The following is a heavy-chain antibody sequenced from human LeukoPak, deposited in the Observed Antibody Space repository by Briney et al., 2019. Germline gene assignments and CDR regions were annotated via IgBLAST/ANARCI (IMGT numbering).Heavy chain of an antibody. V-gene: IGHV3-21*01. CDR3: ARDSGTYSGYYYYYMDV. Sequence: GGSLKLSCAASGFAFSGYGLNWVRQTRGKGLEWLSSIRSTGSDIHYADSVKGRFTISRDNAKNSGYLQMDSLRVEDTALYYCARDSGTYSGYYYYYMDVWGKGTTVTVSS. J-gene: IGHJ6*04. D-gene: IGHD3-16*01. CDR1: GFAFSGYG. CDR2: IRSTGSDI.